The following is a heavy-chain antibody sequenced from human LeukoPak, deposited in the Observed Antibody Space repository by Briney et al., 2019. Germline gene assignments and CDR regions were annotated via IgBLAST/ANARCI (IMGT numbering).Heavy chain of an antibody. CDR2: ISAYNGNT. CDR3: ARNFGYYDILTGYYGPGPAAY. CDR1: GYTFTSYG. D-gene: IGHD3-9*01. V-gene: IGHV1-18*01. Sequence: ASVKVSCKASGYTFTSYGISWVRQAPGQGLEWMGWISAYNGNTNYAQKLQGRVTMTTDTSTSTAYMELSSLRSEDTAVYYCARNFGYYDILTGYYGPGPAAYWGQGTLVTVSS. J-gene: IGHJ4*02.